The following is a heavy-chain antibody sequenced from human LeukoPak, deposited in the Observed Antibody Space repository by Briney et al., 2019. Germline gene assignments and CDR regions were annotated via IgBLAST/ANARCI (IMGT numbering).Heavy chain of an antibody. CDR2: IIPIFGTA. CDR3: ARWAQQQLENWFDP. J-gene: IGHJ5*02. CDR1: GGTFSSYA. Sequence: SVKVSCKASGGTFSSYAISWVRQAPGQGLEWMGGIIPIFGTANYAQKFQGRVTITADESTSTVYMELSSLRSEDTAVYYCARWAQQQLENWFDPWGQGTLVTVSS. V-gene: IGHV1-69*01. D-gene: IGHD6-13*01.